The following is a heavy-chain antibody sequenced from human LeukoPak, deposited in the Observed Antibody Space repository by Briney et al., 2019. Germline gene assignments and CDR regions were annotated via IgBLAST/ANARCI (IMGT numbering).Heavy chain of an antibody. Sequence: SETLSLTCAVYGGSFSGYYWSWIRQPPGKGLEWIGEINHSGSTNYNPSLKSRVTISVDTSKNQFSLKLSSVTAADTVVYYCARASRIAARPGRWAFDTWGQGTMVTVSS. V-gene: IGHV4-34*01. CDR2: INHSGST. D-gene: IGHD6-6*01. CDR1: GGSFSGYY. J-gene: IGHJ3*02. CDR3: ARASRIAARPGRWAFDT.